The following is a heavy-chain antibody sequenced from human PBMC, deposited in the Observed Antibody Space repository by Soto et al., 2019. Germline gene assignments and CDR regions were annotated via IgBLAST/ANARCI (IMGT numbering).Heavy chain of an antibody. D-gene: IGHD3-22*01. CDR3: ARGGKRFASSGYSYVGQSTNDY. J-gene: IGHJ4*02. Sequence: ASVWVSCKASGYTFTSYGISWVRQAPGQGLEWMGWISAYNGNTNYAQKLQGRVTMTTDTSTSTAYMELRSLRSDDTAVYYCARGGKRFASSGYSYVGQSTNDYWGQGTLVTVSS. CDR1: GYTFTSYG. V-gene: IGHV1-18*01. CDR2: ISAYNGNT.